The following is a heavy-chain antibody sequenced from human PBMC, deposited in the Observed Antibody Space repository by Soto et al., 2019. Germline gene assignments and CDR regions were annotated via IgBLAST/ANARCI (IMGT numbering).Heavy chain of an antibody. CDR1: GDTLSHYG. V-gene: IGHV1-69*13. Sequence: VASVKVSCKASGDTLSHYGVSWVRQVPGKGLEWMGGTTAILGTRDYAQKFQGRMTITSDESTTTSYMELNSLTSDDTAAYYCAAGDSSDTGDHWGQGTLVTVSS. D-gene: IGHD5-18*01. CDR2: TTAILGTR. J-gene: IGHJ4*02. CDR3: AAGDSSDTGDH.